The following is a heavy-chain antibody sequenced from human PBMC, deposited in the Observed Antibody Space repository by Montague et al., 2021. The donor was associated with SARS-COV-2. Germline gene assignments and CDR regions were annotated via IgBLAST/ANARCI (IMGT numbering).Heavy chain of an antibody. CDR1: GGSISSYY. D-gene: IGHD3-22*01. Sequence: SETLSLTCTVSGGSISSYYWNWIRQPPGKGLEWIGYIYYSGRTNXNPSLKSRVTISVDTSKNRFSLKLSSMTAADTAVYYCARGGGSGYRYYFDYWGQGSLVTVSS. J-gene: IGHJ4*02. CDR2: IYYSGRT. CDR3: ARGGGSGYRYYFDY. V-gene: IGHV4-59*01.